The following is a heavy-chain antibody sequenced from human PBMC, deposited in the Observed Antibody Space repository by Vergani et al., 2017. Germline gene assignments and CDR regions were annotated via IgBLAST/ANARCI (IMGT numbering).Heavy chain of an antibody. CDR3: ARDMDCGGDCPGGYYYYGMDV. CDR2: IIPIVGTA. D-gene: IGHD2-21*02. Sequence: QVQLVQSGAEVKKPGSSVKVSCKASGGTFSSYAISWVRQAPGQGLEWMGRIIPIVGTANYAQKFQGRVTITADESTSTAYMELSSLRSEDTAVYYCARDMDCGGDCPGGYYYYGMDVWGQGTMVTVSS. J-gene: IGHJ6*02. V-gene: IGHV1-69*11. CDR1: GGTFSSYA.